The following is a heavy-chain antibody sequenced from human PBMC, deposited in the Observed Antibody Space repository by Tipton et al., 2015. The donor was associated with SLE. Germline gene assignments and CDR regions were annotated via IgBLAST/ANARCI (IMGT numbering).Heavy chain of an antibody. D-gene: IGHD3-10*01. Sequence: TLSLTCTVSGGSISSNTWWNWVRQPPGMGLEWIGEIHHRGTTNYNPSLKSRVTISVDKSKSQFSLKLSSVTAADTAVYYCAGGFYYGSGTFSDFEYWGQGILVTVSS. CDR2: IHHRGTT. J-gene: IGHJ4*02. CDR3: AGGFYYGSGTFSDFEY. V-gene: IGHV4-4*02. CDR1: GGSISSNTW.